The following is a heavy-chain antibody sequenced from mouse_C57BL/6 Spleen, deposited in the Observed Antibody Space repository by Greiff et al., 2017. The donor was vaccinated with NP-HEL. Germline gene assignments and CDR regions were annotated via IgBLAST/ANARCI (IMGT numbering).Heavy chain of an antibody. V-gene: IGHV1-64*01. Sequence: QVQLQQPGAELVKPGASVKLSCKASGYTFTSYWMHWVKQRPGQGLEWIGMIHPNSGSTNYNEKFKSKATLTVDKSSSTAYMQLSSLTSEDSAVYYCARLLYDGYYLYFDVWGTGTTVTVSS. CDR3: ARLLYDGYYLYFDV. D-gene: IGHD2-3*01. J-gene: IGHJ1*03. CDR2: IHPNSGST. CDR1: GYTFTSYW.